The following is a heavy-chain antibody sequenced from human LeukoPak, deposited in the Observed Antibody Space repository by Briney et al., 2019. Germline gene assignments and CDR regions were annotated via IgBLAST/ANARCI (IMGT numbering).Heavy chain of an antibody. CDR2: ISNNGGYT. CDR3: ARDQYDTWSRRGNFDS. V-gene: IGHV3-23*01. CDR1: GFTFSSSA. Sequence: GGSLRLSCAASGFTFSSSAMSWVRQAPGKGLEWVPAISNNGGYTYYADSVQGRFTISRDNSKSTLCLQMNSLRAEDTAVFYCARDQYDTWSRRGNFDSWGQGTLVIVSS. D-gene: IGHD3-3*01. J-gene: IGHJ4*02.